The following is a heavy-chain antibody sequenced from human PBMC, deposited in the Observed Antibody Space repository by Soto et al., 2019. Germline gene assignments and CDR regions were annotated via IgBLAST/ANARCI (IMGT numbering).Heavy chain of an antibody. J-gene: IGHJ4*02. CDR3: ARDGRRYCSGGSCYLFDY. Sequence: QVQLVESGGGVVQPGRSLRLSCAASGFTFSSYGMHWVRQAPGKGLEWVAVIWYDGSNKYYADSVKGRFTISRDNSKNTLYLQMNSLRAEDTAVYYCARDGRRYCSGGSCYLFDYWGQGTLVTVSS. D-gene: IGHD2-15*01. CDR2: IWYDGSNK. CDR1: GFTFSSYG. V-gene: IGHV3-33*01.